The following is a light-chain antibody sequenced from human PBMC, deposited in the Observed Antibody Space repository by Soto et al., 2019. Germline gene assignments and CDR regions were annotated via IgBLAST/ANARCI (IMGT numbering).Light chain of an antibody. CDR3: QSYDSSNPWV. CDR2: EDN. J-gene: IGLJ3*02. V-gene: IGLV6-57*03. CDR1: SGSIASNY. Sequence: NFMLTQPHSVSESPGKTVTISCTRSSGSIASNYVQWYQQRPGSAPTTVIYEDNQRPSGVPDRFSGSIDSSSNSASLTISALKTEDDADYYCQSYDSSNPWVFGGGTQLTVL.